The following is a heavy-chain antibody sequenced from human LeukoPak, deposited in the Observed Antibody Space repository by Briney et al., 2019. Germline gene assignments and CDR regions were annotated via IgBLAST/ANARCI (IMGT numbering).Heavy chain of an antibody. J-gene: IGHJ4*02. Sequence: ASVKVSCKASGYSFTSYYMHWVRQAPGQGLEWMGLINPSGDTTSYAQKLQGRVTMTSDTSTSTVYMDLSSLRSEDTAMYYCARLALGCSSPSCLDYWGQGTLVTVSS. D-gene: IGHD2-2*01. CDR3: ARLALGCSSPSCLDY. V-gene: IGHV1-46*01. CDR1: GYSFTSYY. CDR2: INPSGDTT.